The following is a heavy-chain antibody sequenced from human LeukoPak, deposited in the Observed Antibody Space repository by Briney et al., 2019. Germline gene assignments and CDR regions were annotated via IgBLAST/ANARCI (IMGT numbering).Heavy chain of an antibody. CDR3: ARQARQWLPKRGVWYSAVGI. V-gene: IGHV5-10-1*01. D-gene: IGHD6-19*01. CDR1: EYHFTSYW. J-gene: IGHJ3*02. CDR2: LDHRDSYI. Sequence: SLKLPCKGSEYHFTSYWISWMRPMPGKGVEWMGRLDHRDSYIYYSPSFQGHVTLAADQSISTAYLQWSSRRAADTAMYYCARQARQWLPKRGVWYSAVGIWGQGTMVTVSS.